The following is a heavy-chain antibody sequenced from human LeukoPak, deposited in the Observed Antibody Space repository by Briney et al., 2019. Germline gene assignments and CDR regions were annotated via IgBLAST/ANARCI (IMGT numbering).Heavy chain of an antibody. CDR2: IYPGDSET. D-gene: IGHD6-25*01. CDR1: GYSFTNYW. J-gene: IGHJ5*02. CDR3: ARQIESRLDP. V-gene: IGHV5-51*01. Sequence: GESLKISCKGSGYSFTNYWVAWVRQMPGKGLEWMGIIYPGDSETRYSPSFQGQVTISADKSISTAYLQWSSLKASDTAMYYCARQIESRLDPWGQGTLVTVSS.